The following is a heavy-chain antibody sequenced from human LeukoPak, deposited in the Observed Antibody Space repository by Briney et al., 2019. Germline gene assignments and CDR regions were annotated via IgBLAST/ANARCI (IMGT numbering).Heavy chain of an antibody. D-gene: IGHD2-2*01. J-gene: IGHJ5*02. V-gene: IGHV3-23*01. CDR3: AKLCREYCFSTTCPNWIDP. CDR1: GFTFGTYA. CDR2: ISGSGGST. Sequence: GGSLRLSCAASGFTFGTYAMSWVRQAPVQGLEWVSPISGSGGSTYYADSVKGRFTISRDNSKNTLYLQMNSLRVEDTAVYYCAKLCREYCFSTTCPNWIDPWGQGTLVTVSS.